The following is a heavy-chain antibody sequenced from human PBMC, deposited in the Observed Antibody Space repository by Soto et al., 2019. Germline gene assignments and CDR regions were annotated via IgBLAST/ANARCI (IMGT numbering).Heavy chain of an antibody. CDR1: GGTLSSHG. CDR2: SIPMFGIT. D-gene: IGHD2-2*01. J-gene: IGHJ4*02. V-gene: IGHV1-69*12. CDR3: PRDRRSGLVN. Sequence: QVQLVQSGAEVKKPGSSVKVSCKASGGTLSSHGFNWVRQAPGQGLEWMGGSIPMFGITNHTQKFQERITITADAPTTTVYMELRSLRSDVAAVYYCPRDRRSGLVNWGKGTVLTVSS.